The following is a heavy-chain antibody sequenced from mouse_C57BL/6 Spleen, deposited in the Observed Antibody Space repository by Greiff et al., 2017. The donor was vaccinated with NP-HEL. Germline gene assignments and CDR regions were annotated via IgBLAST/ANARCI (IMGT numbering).Heavy chain of an antibody. J-gene: IGHJ4*01. CDR1: GYTFTSYW. CDR3: ALYGNYAMDY. V-gene: IGHV1-61*01. D-gene: IGHD2-1*01. CDR2: IYPSDSET. Sequence: QVQLQQPGAELVRPGSSVKLSCKASGYTFTSYWMDWVKQRPGQGLEWIGNIYPSDSETHYNQKFKDKATLTVDKSSSTAYMQLSSLTSEDSAVYYCALYGNYAMDYWGQGTSVTVSS.